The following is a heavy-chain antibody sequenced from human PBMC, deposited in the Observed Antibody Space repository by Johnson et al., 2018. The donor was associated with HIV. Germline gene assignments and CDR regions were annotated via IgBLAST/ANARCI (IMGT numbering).Heavy chain of an antibody. CDR3: ARVPSGTPSSI. V-gene: IGHV3-48*04. CDR1: GFTFSNYG. CDR2: ISSSGTTI. J-gene: IGHJ3*02. D-gene: IGHD1-1*01. Sequence: VQLLESGGGLVLPGGSLRLSCADSGFTFSNYGMSWVRQTPGKGLEWVSYISSSGTTIYYADSVKGRFTISRDNVKNSLYLQMNSLRAEDTAVYYCARVPSGTPSSIWGQGTKVTVS.